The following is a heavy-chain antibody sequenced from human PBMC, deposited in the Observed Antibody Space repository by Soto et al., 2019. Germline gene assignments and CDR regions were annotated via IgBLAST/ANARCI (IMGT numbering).Heavy chain of an antibody. Sequence: PSQTLSLTCAIFGDTVSIISAACNLISQSPSRGLEWLGSTYYRSKWYNEYAVSVKSRMTCRPDTSKNQVSLQLNYVTPEDTAVYYCVRMHGTDAVSYPLGTWGQRPMVTISS. V-gene: IGHV6-1*01. D-gene: IGHD2-8*01. CDR3: VRMHGTDAVSYPLGT. J-gene: IGHJ5*02. CDR2: TYYRSKWYN. CDR1: GDTVSIISAA.